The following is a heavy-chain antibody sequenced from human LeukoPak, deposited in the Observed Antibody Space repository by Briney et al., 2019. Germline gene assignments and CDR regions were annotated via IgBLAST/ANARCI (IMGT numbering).Heavy chain of an antibody. Sequence: GGSLRLSCAASGFTVSSNYMSWVRQAPGKGLEWVSVIYSGGSTYYADSVKGRFTISRDNSKNTLYLQMNSLRAEDTAVYYCAREGYYYESSGYYHLQGVDYWGQGALVTVSS. J-gene: IGHJ4*02. V-gene: IGHV3-66*01. D-gene: IGHD3-22*01. CDR3: AREGYYYESSGYYHLQGVDY. CDR2: IYSGGST. CDR1: GFTVSSNY.